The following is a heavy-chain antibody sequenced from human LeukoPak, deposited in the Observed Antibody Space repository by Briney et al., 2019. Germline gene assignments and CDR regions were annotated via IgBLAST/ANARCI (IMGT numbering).Heavy chain of an antibody. CDR2: IIPIFGTA. CDR1: GGNFSSYA. V-gene: IGHV1-69*06. CDR3: AVQPRITMVRGVIIDGYWFDP. J-gene: IGHJ5*02. Sequence: SVKFSCKASGGNFSSYAISWVRQAPGQGLEWMGGIIPIFGTANYAQKFQGRVTITADKSTSTAYMELSSLRSEDTAVYYCAVQPRITMVRGVIIDGYWFDPWGQGTLVTVSS. D-gene: IGHD3-10*01.